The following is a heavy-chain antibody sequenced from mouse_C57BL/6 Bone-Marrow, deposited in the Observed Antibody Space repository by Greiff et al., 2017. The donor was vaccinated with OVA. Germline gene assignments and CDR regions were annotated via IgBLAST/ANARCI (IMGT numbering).Heavy chain of an antibody. Sequence: VKLQESGAELVRPGTSVKVSCKASGYAFTNYLIAWVKQRPGQGLEWIGVINPGSGGTNYNEKFKGKATLTADKSSSTAYMQLSSLTSEDSAVYFCARAHYYGSSSDYWGQGTTLTVSS. V-gene: IGHV1-54*01. CDR3: ARAHYYGSSSDY. CDR2: INPGSGGT. D-gene: IGHD1-1*01. CDR1: GYAFTNYL. J-gene: IGHJ2*01.